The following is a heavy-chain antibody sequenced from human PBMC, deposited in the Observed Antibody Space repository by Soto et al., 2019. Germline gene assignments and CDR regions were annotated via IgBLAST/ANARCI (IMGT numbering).Heavy chain of an antibody. CDR1: GFTVSSSY. V-gene: IGHV3-66*01. CDR2: IYSGGST. CDR3: ARDLEMITVTNGYYYYYMDV. D-gene: IGHD4-17*01. J-gene: IGHJ6*03. Sequence: EVQLVESGGGLVQPGGSLRLSCAASGFTVSSSYMNWVRQAPEKGLEWVSAIYSGGSTYYADSVKGRFIVSRDNSKNTLYLQMNSLRAEDTAVYYCARDLEMITVTNGYYYYYMDVWGKGTTVTVSS.